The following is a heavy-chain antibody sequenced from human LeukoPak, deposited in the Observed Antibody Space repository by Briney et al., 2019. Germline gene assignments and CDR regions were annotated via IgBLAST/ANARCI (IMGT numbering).Heavy chain of an antibody. Sequence: GGSLRLSCAASGFTFSSYAMHWVRQAPGKGLEWVAIIYSGGSTYYAGSVKGRFTISRDNSKNTLYLQMNSLRAEDTAVYYCAKDSPDIVVVVALYMDVWGKGTTVTVSS. CDR2: IYSGGST. J-gene: IGHJ6*03. D-gene: IGHD2-15*01. CDR1: GFTFSSYA. CDR3: AKDSPDIVVVVALYMDV. V-gene: IGHV3-NL1*01.